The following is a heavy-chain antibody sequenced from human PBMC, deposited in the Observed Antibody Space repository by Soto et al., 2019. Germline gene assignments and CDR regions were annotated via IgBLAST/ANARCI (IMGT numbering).Heavy chain of an antibody. D-gene: IGHD3-22*01. CDR3: ARDWDSYYSSGYYKYYHNIHV. Sequence: QVQLVQSGAEVKKPGSSVKVSCKASGGTFSNFGISWVRQAPGQGLAWMGGIIPIFGTPNYAQKFQGRVTITADESTSTAYMELSSLRSEDTAIYYCARDWDSYYSSGYYKYYHNIHVWGQGTTVTVS. V-gene: IGHV1-69*01. J-gene: IGHJ6*02. CDR2: IIPIFGTP. CDR1: GGTFSNFG.